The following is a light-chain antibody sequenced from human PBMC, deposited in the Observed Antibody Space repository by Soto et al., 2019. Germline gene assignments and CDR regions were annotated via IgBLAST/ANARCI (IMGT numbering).Light chain of an antibody. Sequence: QSALTQPASVSGSPGQSITISCTGTSSDVGSYKLVSWYQQHPGKAPKLMIYEGNKRPSGVSNRFSGSKSANTASLTISGRQTEDEADYDCCSYAGTNTFVFGTGTKLTVL. J-gene: IGLJ1*01. CDR3: CSYAGTNTFV. V-gene: IGLV2-23*01. CDR2: EGN. CDR1: SSDVGSYKL.